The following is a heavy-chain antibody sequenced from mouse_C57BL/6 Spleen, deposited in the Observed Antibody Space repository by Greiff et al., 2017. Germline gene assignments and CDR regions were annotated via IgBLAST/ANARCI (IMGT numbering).Heavy chain of an antibody. CDR2: IYPRSGNT. Sequence: VQRVESGAELARPGASVKLSCKASGYTFTSYGISWVKQRTGQGLEWIGEIYPRSGNTYYNEKFKGKATLTADKSSSTAYMELRSLTSEDSAVYFCARDLANWDGDWYFDVWGTGTTVTVSS. D-gene: IGHD4-1*01. V-gene: IGHV1-81*01. J-gene: IGHJ1*03. CDR3: ARDLANWDGDWYFDV. CDR1: GYTFTSYG.